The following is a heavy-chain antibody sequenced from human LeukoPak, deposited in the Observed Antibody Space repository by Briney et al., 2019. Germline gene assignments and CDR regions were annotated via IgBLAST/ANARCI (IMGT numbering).Heavy chain of an antibody. CDR3: AKYVSAKGPPYALDV. CDR2: ISTSGGST. CDR1: EFTFGSYA. Sequence: PGGSLRLSCAASEFTFGSYAMQWVRQAPGKGLEWVSGISTSGGSTWYSDSEKGRFTISRDNSKNTLYLQMNSLRDEDTAVYYCAKYVSAKGPPYALDVWGQGTTVTVSS. D-gene: IGHD2/OR15-2a*01. J-gene: IGHJ6*02. V-gene: IGHV3-23*01.